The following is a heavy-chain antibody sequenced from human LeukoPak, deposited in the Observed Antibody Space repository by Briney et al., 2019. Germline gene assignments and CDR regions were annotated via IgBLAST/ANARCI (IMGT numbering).Heavy chain of an antibody. D-gene: IGHD3-10*01. V-gene: IGHV4-4*07. Sequence: SETLSLTCTVSGGSISSYYWSWIRHPAGKGLEWIGRIYTSGSTNYNPSLKSRVTMSVDTSKNQFSLKLSSVTAADTAVYYCARAEDYYGSGSYLDYWGQGTLVTVSS. J-gene: IGHJ4*02. CDR1: GGSISSYY. CDR2: IYTSGST. CDR3: ARAEDYYGSGSYLDY.